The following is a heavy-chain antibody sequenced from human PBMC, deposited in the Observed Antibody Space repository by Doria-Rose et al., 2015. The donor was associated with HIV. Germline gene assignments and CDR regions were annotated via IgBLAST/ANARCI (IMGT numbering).Heavy chain of an antibody. Sequence: VQLVQSGGGLVGPGGSLRLSCATSGFTFSSHRINWVRQAPGKGLECVSSISSTSAYINYADSVRGRFTIFRDNARNSLYLQMDSLRAEDTAIYYCATGVTLDYWGQGTLVTVSS. D-gene: IGHD3-10*01. CDR1: GFTFSSHR. CDR3: ATGVTLDY. J-gene: IGHJ4*02. CDR2: ISSTSAYI. V-gene: IGHV3-21*01.